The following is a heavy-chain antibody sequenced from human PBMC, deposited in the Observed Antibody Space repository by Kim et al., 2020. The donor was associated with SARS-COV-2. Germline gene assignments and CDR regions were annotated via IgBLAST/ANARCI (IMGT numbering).Heavy chain of an antibody. CDR3: ARGHTVTQREDFLDF. V-gene: IGHV3-21*01. J-gene: IGHJ4*01. Sequence: GGSLRLSCAASGFTFSTYSMNWVRQPPGKGLEWVSSISITGSHIYYADSMKGRFTVSRDNAKNSVYLQMNSLRAEDTAVYYCARGHTVTQREDFLDFWG. CDR2: ISITGSHI. D-gene: IGHD4-4*01. CDR1: GFTFSTYS.